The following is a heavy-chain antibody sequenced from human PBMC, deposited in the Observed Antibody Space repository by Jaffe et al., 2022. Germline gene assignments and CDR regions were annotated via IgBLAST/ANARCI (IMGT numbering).Heavy chain of an antibody. V-gene: IGHV3-7*01. CDR3: ARDEVVVVPAARIQGSYYYYYYYMDV. J-gene: IGHJ6*03. CDR1: GFTFSSYW. CDR2: IKQDGSEK. D-gene: IGHD2-2*01. Sequence: EVQLVESGGGLVQPGGSLRLSCAASGFTFSSYWMSWVRQAPGKGLEWVANIKQDGSEKYYVDSVKGRFTISRDNAKNSLYLQMNSLRAEDTAVYYCARDEVVVVPAARIQGSYYYYYYYMDVWGKGTTVTVSS.